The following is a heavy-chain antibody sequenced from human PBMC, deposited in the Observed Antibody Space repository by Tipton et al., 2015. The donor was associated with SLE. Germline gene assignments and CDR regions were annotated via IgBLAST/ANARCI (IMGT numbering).Heavy chain of an antibody. CDR2: FYYSGST. Sequence: TLSLTCTVSGGSISSSSHYWGWIRQPPGKGLEWIGCFYYSGSTYYNPSLKSRVTISVDTSKNQFSLRLNSVTAADTAVYYCARHRRITLLRGLILPYWGQGTLVTVSS. CDR1: GGSISSSSHY. CDR3: ARHRRITLLRGLILPY. V-gene: IGHV4-39*01. D-gene: IGHD3-10*01. J-gene: IGHJ4*02.